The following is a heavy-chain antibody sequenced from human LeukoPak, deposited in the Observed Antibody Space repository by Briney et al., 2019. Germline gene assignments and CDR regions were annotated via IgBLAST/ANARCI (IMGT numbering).Heavy chain of an antibody. Sequence: PGGSLRLSCAASGFTFSTYAMTWVRQAPGKGLEWVSLISRGDDVTYYADSVKGRFTISRDSSKNTLYLQMHSLRAEDTAVYYCALSGYGSGGVDYWGQGTLVTVSS. CDR2: ISRGDDVT. D-gene: IGHD2-15*01. CDR3: ALSGYGSGGVDY. CDR1: GFTFSTYA. J-gene: IGHJ4*02. V-gene: IGHV3-23*01.